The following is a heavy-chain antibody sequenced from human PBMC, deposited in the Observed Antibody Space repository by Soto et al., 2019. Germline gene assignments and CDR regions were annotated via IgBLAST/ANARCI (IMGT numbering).Heavy chain of an antibody. Sequence: QVQLVQSGAEVKKPGASVKVSCKASGYTFTSYDINWVRQATGQGLEWMGWMNPNSGNTGYAQKFQGRVTMTRNTSISTAYMELSSLRSEDTAVYYCARSVRGVRLWFGDVEYYYYGMDVWGQGTTVTVSS. CDR2: MNPNSGNT. CDR1: GYTFTSYD. CDR3: ARSVRGVRLWFGDVEYYYYGMDV. V-gene: IGHV1-8*01. D-gene: IGHD3-10*01. J-gene: IGHJ6*02.